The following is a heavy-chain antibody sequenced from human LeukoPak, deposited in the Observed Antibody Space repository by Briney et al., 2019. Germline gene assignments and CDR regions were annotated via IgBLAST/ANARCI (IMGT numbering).Heavy chain of an antibody. Sequence: GGSLRVSCAASGFTFSSDAMHWVRQAPGKGLEWVAVIWYDGSNKYYADSVKGRFAISRDNSKNTLYLQMNSLRAEDTAVYYCARLGFDPWGQGTLVTVSS. CDR2: IWYDGSNK. V-gene: IGHV3-33*08. CDR1: GFTFSSDA. CDR3: ARLGFDP. J-gene: IGHJ5*02.